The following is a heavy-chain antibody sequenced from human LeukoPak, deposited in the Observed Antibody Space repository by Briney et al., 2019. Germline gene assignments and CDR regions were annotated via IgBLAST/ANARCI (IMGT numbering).Heavy chain of an antibody. V-gene: IGHV4-34*01. CDR2: INHSGST. J-gene: IGHJ4*02. CDR1: GGSFSGYY. CDR3: ASRSQRYSSSWYRGGSAYDY. D-gene: IGHD6-13*01. Sequence: SETLSLTCAVYGGSFSGYYWSWIRQPPGKGLEWIGEINHSGSTNYNPSLKSRVTISVDTSKNQFSLKLSSVTAADTAVYYCASRSQRYSSSWYRGGSAYDYWGQGTPVTVSS.